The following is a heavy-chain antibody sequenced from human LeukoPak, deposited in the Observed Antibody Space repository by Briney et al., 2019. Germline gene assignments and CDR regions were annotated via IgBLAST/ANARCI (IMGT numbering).Heavy chain of an antibody. CDR2: IYYSGST. D-gene: IGHD5-18*01. CDR3: ARQPKYSYATAY. CDR1: GGSISSSSYY. V-gene: IGHV4-39*01. Sequence: PSQTLSLTCTVSGGSISSSSYYWGWIRQPPGKGLEWIGSIYYSGSTYYNPSLKSRVTISVDTSKNQFSLKLSSVTAADTAVYYCARQPKYSYATAYWGQGTLVTVSS. J-gene: IGHJ4*02.